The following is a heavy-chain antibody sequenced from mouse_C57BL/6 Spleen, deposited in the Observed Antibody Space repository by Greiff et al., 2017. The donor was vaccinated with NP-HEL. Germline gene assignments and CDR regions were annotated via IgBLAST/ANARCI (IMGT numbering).Heavy chain of an antibody. V-gene: IGHV3-6*01. Sequence: EVQLQESGPGLVKPSQSLSLTCSVTGYSITSGYYWNWIRQFPGNKLEWMGYISYDGSNNYNPSLKNRISITRDTSKNQFFLKLNSVTTEDTATYYCAREWDGYHFDYWGQGTTLTVSS. D-gene: IGHD4-1*01. CDR3: AREWDGYHFDY. CDR2: ISYDGSN. J-gene: IGHJ2*01. CDR1: GYSITSGYY.